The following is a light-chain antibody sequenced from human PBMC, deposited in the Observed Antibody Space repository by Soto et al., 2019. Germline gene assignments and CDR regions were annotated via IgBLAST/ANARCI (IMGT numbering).Light chain of an antibody. CDR3: QQYGSSPLT. CDR1: QSISSSY. V-gene: IGKV3-20*01. J-gene: IGKJ4*01. CDR2: GAS. Sequence: TVLTQSPCALSLTPGERAPLSCRASQSISSSYLAWYQQKPGQAPRLLIYGASSRATGIPDRFSGSGSGTDFTLTISRLEPEDFALYYCQQYGSSPLTFGGGAKVDIK.